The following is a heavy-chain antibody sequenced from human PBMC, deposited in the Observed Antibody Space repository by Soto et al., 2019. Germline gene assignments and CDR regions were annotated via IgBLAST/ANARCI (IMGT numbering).Heavy chain of an antibody. Sequence: PGGSLRLSCAASAFAFRTSWMSWVRQAPGKGLEWLANINPDGSEKYYVDSVRGRFTISRDNTKNSFFLQMNSLRAEDTAVYYCARSYTVTTSHWGQGTLVTVSS. CDR1: AFAFRTSW. J-gene: IGHJ4*02. D-gene: IGHD4-17*01. V-gene: IGHV3-7*01. CDR2: INPDGSEK. CDR3: ARSYTVTTSH.